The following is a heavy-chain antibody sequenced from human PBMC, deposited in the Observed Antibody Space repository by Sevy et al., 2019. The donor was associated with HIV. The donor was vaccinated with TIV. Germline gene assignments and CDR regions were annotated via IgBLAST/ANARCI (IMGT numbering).Heavy chain of an antibody. CDR2: IYYSGST. D-gene: IGHD6-13*01. J-gene: IGHJ6*02. CDR1: GGSISSYY. CDR3: ARGKRMGIYGMDV. Sequence: SETLSLTCTVSGGSISSYYWSWIRQPPGKGLEWIGYIYYSGSTNYNPSLKSRVTISVDTSKNQFSLKLSSVTAADMAVYYCARGKRMGIYGMDVWGQGTTVTVSS. V-gene: IGHV4-59*01.